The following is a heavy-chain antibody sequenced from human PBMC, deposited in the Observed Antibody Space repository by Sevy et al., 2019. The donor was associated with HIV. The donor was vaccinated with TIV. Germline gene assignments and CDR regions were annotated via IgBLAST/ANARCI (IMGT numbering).Heavy chain of an antibody. J-gene: IGHJ6*02. CDR1: GFTLSDYY. CDR2: MSGSDYSGGDDTI. D-gene: IGHD3-16*01. V-gene: IGHV3-11*01. CDR3: ARDHVKDGKGGDYYYHAMDV. Sequence: GGSLRLSCTASGFTLSDYYISWIRQAPGKGLQWISYMSGSDYSGGDDTIYYADAVKGRFTISRDNAKNSLYLQMSSLRADDTAVYYCARDHVKDGKGGDYYYHAMDVWGRGTTVTVSS.